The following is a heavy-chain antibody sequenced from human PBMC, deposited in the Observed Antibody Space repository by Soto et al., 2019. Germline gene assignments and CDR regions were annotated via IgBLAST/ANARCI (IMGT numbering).Heavy chain of an antibody. CDR1: GYTFTSYD. V-gene: IGHV1-18*01. J-gene: IGHJ4*02. CDR2: INAYNGNT. D-gene: IGHD6-13*01. CDR3: ARDLSSWYDY. Sequence: GASVKVSCKASGYTFTSYDINWVRQATGQGLEWMGWINAYNGNTNYAQKLQGRVTMTTDTSTSTAYMELRSLRSEDTAVYYCARDLSSWYDYWGQGTLVTVSS.